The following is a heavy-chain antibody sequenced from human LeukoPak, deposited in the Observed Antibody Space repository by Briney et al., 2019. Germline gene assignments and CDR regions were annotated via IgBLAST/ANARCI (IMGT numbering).Heavy chain of an antibody. D-gene: IGHD2-2*02. J-gene: IGHJ4*02. CDR1: GFTFSSYS. V-gene: IGHV3-21*04. Sequence: GGSLRLSCAASGFTFSSYSMNWVRQAPGKGLEWVSSISSSSSYIYYADSVKGRFTISRDNAKNSLYLQMNSLRAEDTAVYYCARDQCSSTSCYTELLWFGELSGQYYFDYWGQGTLVTVSS. CDR2: ISSSSSYI. CDR3: ARDQCSSTSCYTELLWFGELSGQYYFDY.